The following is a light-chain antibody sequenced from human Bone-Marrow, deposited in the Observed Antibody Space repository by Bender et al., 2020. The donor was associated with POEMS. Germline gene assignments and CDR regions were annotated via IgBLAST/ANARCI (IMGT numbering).Light chain of an antibody. V-gene: IGLV1-36*01. Sequence: QSVVTQPPSLSEAPRQRVTISCSGSSSNIGNHGVNWYQQLPGEAPKLLIYYDDLLTPGVSDRFSASKSGTAASLAISELQSEDGALYSCAAWDDILGGWVLRGGSKLTVL. CDR2: YDD. CDR3: AAWDDILGGWV. CDR1: SSNIGNHG. J-gene: IGLJ3*02.